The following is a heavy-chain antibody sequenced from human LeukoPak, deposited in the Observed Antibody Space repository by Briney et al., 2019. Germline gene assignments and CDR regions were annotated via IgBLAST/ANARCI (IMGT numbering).Heavy chain of an antibody. J-gene: IGHJ3*02. Sequence: GGSLRLSCAASGFTFSSYSMNWVRQAPGKGLEWVSSISGSSSYIYYADSVKGRFTISRDNAKNSLYLQMNSLRAEDTAVYYCARDEYYYDCSGYYVPLGAFDIWGQGTMVTVSS. D-gene: IGHD3-22*01. CDR2: ISGSSSYI. CDR3: ARDEYYYDCSGYYVPLGAFDI. CDR1: GFTFSSYS. V-gene: IGHV3-21*01.